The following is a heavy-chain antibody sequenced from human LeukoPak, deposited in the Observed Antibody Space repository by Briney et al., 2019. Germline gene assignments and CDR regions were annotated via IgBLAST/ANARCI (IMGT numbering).Heavy chain of an antibody. CDR1: GYSLTSNW. J-gene: IGHJ5*02. CDR3: ARQPEGTWFDP. CDR2: IDPSDSYT. D-gene: IGHD1-1*01. V-gene: IGHV5-10-1*01. Sequence: GESLKISCKGSGYSLTSNWISWVRQMPGQGLEWMGRIDPSDSYTNYSPSFQGHVTISADKSISTAYLQWSSLKASDTAMYYCARQPEGTWFDPWGQGTLVTVSS.